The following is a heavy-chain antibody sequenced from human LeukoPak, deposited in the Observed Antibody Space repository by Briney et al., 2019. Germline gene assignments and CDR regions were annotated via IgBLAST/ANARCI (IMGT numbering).Heavy chain of an antibody. D-gene: IGHD3-22*01. CDR2: IIPIFGTA. CDR1: GGTFSSYA. V-gene: IGHV1-69*01. CDR3: ARVYHYDSSGSNDAFDI. Sequence: SVKVSCKASGGTFSSYAISWVRQAPGQGLEWMGGIIPIFGTANYAQKFQGRVTITADESTSTAYMELSSLRSEDTAVYYCARVYHYDSSGSNDAFDIWGQGTMVTVSS. J-gene: IGHJ3*02.